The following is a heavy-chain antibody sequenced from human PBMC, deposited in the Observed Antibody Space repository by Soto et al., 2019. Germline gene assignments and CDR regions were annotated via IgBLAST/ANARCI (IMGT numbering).Heavy chain of an antibody. V-gene: IGHV2-5*02. CDR1: GFSLSTSGVG. Sequence: SGPTLVNPTQTLTLTCTFSGFSLSTSGVGVGWIRQPPGKALEWLALIYWDDDKRYSPSLKSRLTITKDTSKNQVVLTMTNMDPVDTATYYCAHSLMDCSSTSCPYYFDYWGQGTLVTVSS. CDR2: IYWDDDK. D-gene: IGHD2-2*01. J-gene: IGHJ4*02. CDR3: AHSLMDCSSTSCPYYFDY.